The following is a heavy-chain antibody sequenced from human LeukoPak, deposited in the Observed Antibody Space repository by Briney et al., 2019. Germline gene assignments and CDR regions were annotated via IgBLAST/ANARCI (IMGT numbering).Heavy chain of an antibody. V-gene: IGHV1-18*01. D-gene: IGHD5-18*01. CDR3: ARDRSYTAMVKYYFDY. Sequence: AASVKVSCKASGYTFTSYGISWVRQAPGQGLEGMGWISAYNGNTNYAQKLQGRVTKTTDTSTSTAYMELRSLRSDDTAVYYCARDRSYTAMVKYYFDYWGEATLVTVSS. J-gene: IGHJ4*02. CDR2: ISAYNGNT. CDR1: GYTFTSYG.